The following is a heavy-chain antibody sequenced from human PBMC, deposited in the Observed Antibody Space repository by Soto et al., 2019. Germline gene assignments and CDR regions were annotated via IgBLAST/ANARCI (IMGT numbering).Heavy chain of an antibody. CDR3: VRDRTSSISDGYDYNGMDV. CDR2: INYSGNT. V-gene: IGHV4-31*03. CDR1: GDSINSAAYY. Sequence: PSETLSLTCTVSGDSINSAAYYWTWIRQHPGEGLEWIGYINYSGNTNYNPSLQSRVTISADVSKNQFSLRLTSVTAADTAVYYCVRDRTSSISDGYDYNGMDVWGQGTAVTVSS. D-gene: IGHD6-6*01. J-gene: IGHJ6*02.